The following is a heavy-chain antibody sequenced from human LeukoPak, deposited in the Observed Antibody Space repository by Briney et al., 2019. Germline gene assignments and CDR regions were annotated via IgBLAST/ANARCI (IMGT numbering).Heavy chain of an antibody. J-gene: IGHJ6*02. V-gene: IGHV4-31*03. CDR2: IYYSGST. Sequence: SETLSLTCTVSGGSISSGGYYWSWIRQHPGKGLEWIGYIYYSGSTYYNPSLMSRVTISVDTSKNQFSLKLSSVTAADTAVYYCARDRWITMVRGVERYYYYGMDVWGQGTTVTVSS. CDR3: ARDRWITMVRGVERYYYYGMDV. D-gene: IGHD3-10*01. CDR1: GGSISSGGYY.